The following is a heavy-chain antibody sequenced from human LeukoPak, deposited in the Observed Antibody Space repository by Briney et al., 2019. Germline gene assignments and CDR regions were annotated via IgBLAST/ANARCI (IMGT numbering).Heavy chain of an antibody. CDR1: GFTFSSYS. CDR2: ISKNGRNK. D-gene: IGHD3-22*01. CDR3: TRDLSGHYSIDY. V-gene: IGHV3-30*03. Sequence: GGSLRLSCAASGFTFSSYSMNWVRQAPGKALEWVAFISKNGRNKDYADSVKGRFTISRDNSKNTLYLQVNSLRPEDTAVYYCTRDLSGHYSIDYWGQGTLVTVSS. J-gene: IGHJ4*02.